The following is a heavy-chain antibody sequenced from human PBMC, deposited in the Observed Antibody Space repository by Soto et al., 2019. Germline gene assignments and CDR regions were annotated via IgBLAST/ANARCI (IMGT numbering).Heavy chain of an antibody. CDR2: LSSTGSTI. CDR3: ARDPVAEVGATRGFDY. J-gene: IGHJ4*02. D-gene: IGHD1-26*01. Sequence: QVQLVESGGGLVKPGGSLRLSCAASGFTFSDYYMSWIRQAPGKGLEWVSYLSSTGSTIYYADSVKGRFTISRDNXKXXLYLQMNSLRAEDTAVYYCARDPVAEVGATRGFDYWGQGTLVTVSS. CDR1: GFTFSDYY. V-gene: IGHV3-11*01.